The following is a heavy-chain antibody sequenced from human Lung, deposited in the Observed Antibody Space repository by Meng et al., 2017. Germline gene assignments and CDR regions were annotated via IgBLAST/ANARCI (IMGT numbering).Heavy chain of an antibody. CDR2: IRGDGGSI. CDR3: ARESGYFEY. J-gene: IGHJ4*02. V-gene: IGHV3-74*03. CDR1: GFTFRSYW. Sequence: VTPVESGGGLVQPGGSLRLSCAASGFTFRSYWMHWVRQAPGKGLVWVSRIRGDGGSIVYADSVKGRFTISRDNAKNTLFLQMNSLRAEDTAVYYCARESGYFEYWGQGILVTVSS.